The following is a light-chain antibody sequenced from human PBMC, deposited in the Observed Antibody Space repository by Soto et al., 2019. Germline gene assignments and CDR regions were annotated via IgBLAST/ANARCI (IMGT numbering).Light chain of an antibody. CDR1: QSVSSNY. Sequence: VLTRSPGPRSLSKGKSPTLSCRARQSVSSNYLAWYQQKPGQAPRLLIYAASRRATGIPDRFSGSGSGTDFTLTISCLEPEEFAVYYCQQYGSSGTFCQGTKVDIK. J-gene: IGKJ1*01. CDR3: QQYGSSGT. CDR2: AAS. V-gene: IGKV3-20*01.